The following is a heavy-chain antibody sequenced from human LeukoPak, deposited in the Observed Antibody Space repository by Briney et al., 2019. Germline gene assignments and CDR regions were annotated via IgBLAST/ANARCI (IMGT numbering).Heavy chain of an antibody. CDR3: TASGSYYDEFDY. V-gene: IGHV3-15*01. Sequence: GGSLRLSCAASGFTFSNAWMSWVRQAPGKGLEWVGRIKSKTDGGTTDYAAPVKGRFTISRDDSKNTLYLQMNSLKTEDTAVYYCTASGSYYDEFDYWGQGTLVTVSS. D-gene: IGHD1-26*01. CDR1: GFTFSNAW. CDR2: IKSKTDGGTT. J-gene: IGHJ4*02.